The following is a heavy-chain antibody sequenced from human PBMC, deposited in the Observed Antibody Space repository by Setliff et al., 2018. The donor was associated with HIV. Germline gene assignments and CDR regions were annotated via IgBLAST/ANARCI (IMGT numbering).Heavy chain of an antibody. CDR1: GFTFSSYG. J-gene: IGHJ4*02. D-gene: IGHD3-22*01. Sequence: PGGSLRLSCPASGFTFSSYGMHWVRQAPGKGLEWVAIISSDGSDKNYADSVKGRFTISRDNAKNSLYLQVNSLRAEDTAVYYCARFRRSGYNYVEGTALAYWGQGTLVTVSS. CDR2: ISSDGSDK. V-gene: IGHV3-30*12. CDR3: ARFRRSGYNYVEGTALAY.